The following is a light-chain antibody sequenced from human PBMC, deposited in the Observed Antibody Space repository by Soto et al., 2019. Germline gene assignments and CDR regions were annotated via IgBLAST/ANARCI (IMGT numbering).Light chain of an antibody. Sequence: QSALTQPASVSGSPGHSITIACIGTSSDVGGYNFVSWYQQHPGKAPKLMIYEVSNRPSGVSNRFSGSKSGNTASLTISGLQAEDEADYYCSSYTTSGTQVFGSGTKLTVL. CDR1: SSDVGGYNF. CDR2: EVS. CDR3: SSYTTSGTQV. V-gene: IGLV2-14*01. J-gene: IGLJ1*01.